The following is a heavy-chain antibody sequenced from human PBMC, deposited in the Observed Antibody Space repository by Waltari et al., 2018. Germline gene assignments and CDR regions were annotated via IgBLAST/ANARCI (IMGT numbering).Heavy chain of an antibody. V-gene: IGHV1-8*01. Sequence: QVQLVQSGAEVKKPGASVRVACKASGYTFISYDINWVRQAPGQGLEGRGWINPNPSAARFAQNFQDRVTMTRSTSETTAYMEISDLTSHDTAVYYCARGDNWNDRLDFWGQGTKVTVSS. D-gene: IGHD1-1*01. J-gene: IGHJ3*01. CDR3: ARGDNWNDRLDF. CDR2: INPNPSAA. CDR1: GYTFISYD.